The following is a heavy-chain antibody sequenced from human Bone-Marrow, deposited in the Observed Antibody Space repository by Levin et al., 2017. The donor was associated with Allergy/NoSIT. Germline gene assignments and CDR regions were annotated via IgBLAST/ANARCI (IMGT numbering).Heavy chain of an antibody. J-gene: IGHJ5*02. CDR1: GFTFSSYE. CDR2: ISSSGSTI. Sequence: GGSLRLSCAASGFTFSSYEMNWVRQAPGKGLEWVSYISSSGSTIYYADSVKGRFTISRDNAKNSLYLQMNSLRAEDTAVYYCASLDYDFWSGYDAGLNWFDPWGQGTLVTVSS. D-gene: IGHD3-3*01. CDR3: ASLDYDFWSGYDAGLNWFDP. V-gene: IGHV3-48*03.